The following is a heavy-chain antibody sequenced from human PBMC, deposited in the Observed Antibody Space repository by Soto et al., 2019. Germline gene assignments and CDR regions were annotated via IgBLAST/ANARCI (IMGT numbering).Heavy chain of an antibody. CDR2: IKPDGSEK. Sequence: GGSLRLSCVASGFTFSDHWMTWVRQAPGKGLEWVANIKPDGSEKYHVDPVKGRFTISRDNAENSVCLQMNSLRAEDTAVYYCARGHYGMDVWGQGTTVTVSS. V-gene: IGHV3-7*03. CDR1: GFTFSDHW. J-gene: IGHJ6*02. CDR3: ARGHYGMDV.